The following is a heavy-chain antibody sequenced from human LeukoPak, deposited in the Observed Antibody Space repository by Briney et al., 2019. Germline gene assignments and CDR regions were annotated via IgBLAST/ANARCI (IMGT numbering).Heavy chain of an antibody. Sequence: GGSLRLSCAASGFTFSGYAMHWVRQAPGKGLEWAAIISYDGSSKYYADSVKGRFTISRDKSNNTLYLQMNSLRAEDTAVYYCARGPGKASFDYWGQGTLVTVSS. V-gene: IGHV3-30*14. CDR1: GFTFSGYA. J-gene: IGHJ4*02. CDR2: ISYDGSSK. CDR3: ARGPGKASFDY. D-gene: IGHD3-10*01.